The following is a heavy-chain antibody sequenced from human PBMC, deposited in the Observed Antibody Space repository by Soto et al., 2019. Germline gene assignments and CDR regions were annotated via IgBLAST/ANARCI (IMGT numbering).Heavy chain of an antibody. CDR3: AIRGGHYYYYGMDV. CDR1: GGSVSSGSYY. D-gene: IGHD3-10*01. Sequence: SETLSLTCTVSGGSVSSGSYYWSWIRQPPGKGLEWIGYIYYSGSTNYNPSLKSRVTISVDTSKNQFSLKLSSVTAADTAVYYCAIRGGHYYYYGMDVWGQGTTVTVSS. CDR2: IYYSGST. V-gene: IGHV4-61*01. J-gene: IGHJ6*02.